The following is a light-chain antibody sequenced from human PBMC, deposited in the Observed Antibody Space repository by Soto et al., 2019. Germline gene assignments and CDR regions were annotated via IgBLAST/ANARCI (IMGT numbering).Light chain of an antibody. CDR2: AAS. Sequence: DIQMTQSPSSLSASVGDRVTITCRASQSISSYLNWYQQKPGKAPNLLIYAASTLQSGVPSRFSGSGSGTDFTLTIRSLQPEDFATYYCQQSYTTPLTFGGG. CDR3: QQSYTTPLT. V-gene: IGKV1-39*01. J-gene: IGKJ4*01. CDR1: QSISSY.